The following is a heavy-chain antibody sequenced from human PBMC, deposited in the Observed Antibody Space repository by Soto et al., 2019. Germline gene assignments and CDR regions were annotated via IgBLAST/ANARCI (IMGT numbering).Heavy chain of an antibody. CDR3: ARRRDGGSYNAFDI. CDR2: IYPGDSDT. D-gene: IGHD1-26*01. J-gene: IGHJ3*02. V-gene: IGHV5-51*01. Sequence: GASLKISCKGSGYSFTSYWLDWVRQMPGKGLEWMGIIYPGDSDTRYSPSFQGQVTISVDKSITTAYLQWSSLKASDTAMYYRARRRDGGSYNAFDIWGQGTMVTVSS. CDR1: GYSFTSYW.